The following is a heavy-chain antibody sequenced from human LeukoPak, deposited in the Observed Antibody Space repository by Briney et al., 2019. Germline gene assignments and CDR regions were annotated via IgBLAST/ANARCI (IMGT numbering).Heavy chain of an antibody. CDR1: GFSLSTGGVG. J-gene: IGHJ6*03. CDR2: IYWNDDK. D-gene: IGHD3-10*01. V-gene: IGHV2-5*01. Sequence: SGPTLVNPTQTLTLTCTFSGFSLSTGGVGVGWIRQPPGKALEWLSLIYWNDDKRYSPALKSRRTITKDTSKNQVVLTMTNMDPVDTATYYCARELLWFGKVPEPYMDVWGKGTTVTVSS. CDR3: ARELLWFGKVPEPYMDV.